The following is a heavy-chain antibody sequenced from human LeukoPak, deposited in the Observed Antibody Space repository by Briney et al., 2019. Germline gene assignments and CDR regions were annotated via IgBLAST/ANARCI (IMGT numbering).Heavy chain of an antibody. D-gene: IGHD2-15*01. CDR1: GYTFTYYW. Sequence: GESLKISCKASGYTFTYYWIAWVRQMPGKGLEWMGIIYPDDSDTKYSPSFRGHVIISADKSTRTAYLQWSSLRASDTAMYYCARLSCSGSSCPFYYYMDVWGKGTTVTVSS. J-gene: IGHJ6*03. V-gene: IGHV5-51*01. CDR2: IYPDDSDT. CDR3: ARLSCSGSSCPFYYYMDV.